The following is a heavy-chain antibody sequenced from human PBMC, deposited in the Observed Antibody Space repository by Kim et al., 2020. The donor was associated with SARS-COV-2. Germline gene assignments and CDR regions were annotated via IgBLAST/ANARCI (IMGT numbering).Heavy chain of an antibody. J-gene: IGHJ4*02. Sequence: ADSVKGRFTISRDNSKNTLYLQMNSLRAEDTAVYYCARSSAAGTGGYFDYWGQGTLVTVSS. CDR3: ARSSAAGTGGYFDY. D-gene: IGHD6-13*01. V-gene: IGHV3-33*01.